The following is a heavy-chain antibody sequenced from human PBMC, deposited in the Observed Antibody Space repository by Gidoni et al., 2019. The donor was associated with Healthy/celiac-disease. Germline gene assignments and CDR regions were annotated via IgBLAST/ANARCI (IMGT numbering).Heavy chain of an antibody. D-gene: IGHD2-2*01. CDR2: IIPIFGTA. J-gene: IGHJ6*02. V-gene: IGHV1-69*01. CDR3: ARGALMYPMHYYYGMDV. Sequence: QVQLVQSGAAVTKPGSSVKVSCKASGGTFSSYAISWVRQAPGQGLEWMGGIIPIFGTANYAQKFQGRVTITADESTSTAYMELSSLRSEDTAVYYCARGALMYPMHYYYGMDVWGQGTTVTVSS. CDR1: GGTFSSYA.